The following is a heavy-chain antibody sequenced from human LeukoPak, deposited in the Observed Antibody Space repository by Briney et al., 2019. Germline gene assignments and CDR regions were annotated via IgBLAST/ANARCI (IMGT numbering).Heavy chain of an antibody. CDR3: ATSYSGSYPTDY. V-gene: IGHV1-69*05. D-gene: IGHD1-26*01. J-gene: IGHJ4*02. Sequence: SVKVSRKASGGTFSSYAISWVRQAPGQGLEWMGRIIPIFGTANYAQKFQGRVTITTGESTSTAYMELSSLRSEDTAVYYCATSYSGSYPTDYWGQGTLVTVSS. CDR2: IIPIFGTA. CDR1: GGTFSSYA.